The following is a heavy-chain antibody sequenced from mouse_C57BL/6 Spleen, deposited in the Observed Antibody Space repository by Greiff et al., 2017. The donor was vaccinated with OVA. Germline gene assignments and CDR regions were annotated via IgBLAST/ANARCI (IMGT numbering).Heavy chain of an antibody. CDR2: IHPNSGST. V-gene: IGHV1-64*01. Sequence: QVQLKQPGAELVKPGASVKLSCKASGYTFTSSWMHWVKQRPGQGLEWIGMIHPNSGSTNYNEKFKSKATLTVDKSSSTAYMQLSSLTSEDSAVYYCAREDYARYFDVWGTGTTVTVSS. J-gene: IGHJ1*03. CDR1: GYTFTSSW. CDR3: AREDYARYFDV. D-gene: IGHD2-4*01.